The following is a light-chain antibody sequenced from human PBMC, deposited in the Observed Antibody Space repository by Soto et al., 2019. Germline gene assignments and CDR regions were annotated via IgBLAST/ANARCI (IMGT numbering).Light chain of an antibody. V-gene: IGLV2-8*01. CDR2: EVD. CDR3: SSYADHSNLFV. Sequence: QSVLTQPPSASGSPGQSVTISCTGTSSDFGGYNSVSWYQQHPGKAPKLMIYEVDKRPSGVPGRFSGSKSGNTASLTVSGLQAEDEADYYCSSYADHSNLFVFGAGTRSPS. J-gene: IGLJ1*01. CDR1: SSDFGGYNS.